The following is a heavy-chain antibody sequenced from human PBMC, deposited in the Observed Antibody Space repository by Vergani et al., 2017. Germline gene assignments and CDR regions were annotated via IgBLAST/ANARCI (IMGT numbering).Heavy chain of an antibody. Sequence: QVQLVESGGGVVQPGRSLRLSCAASGFTFSSYAMHWVRQAPGKGLEWVAVISYDGSNKYYADSVKGRFTISRDNSKNTLYLQMNSLRAEDTAVYYCARDRSNKGAYGMDVWGQRP. J-gene: IGHJ6*02. CDR2: ISYDGSNK. V-gene: IGHV3-30-3*01. D-gene: IGHD2-8*01. CDR1: GFTFSSYA. CDR3: ARDRSNKGAYGMDV.